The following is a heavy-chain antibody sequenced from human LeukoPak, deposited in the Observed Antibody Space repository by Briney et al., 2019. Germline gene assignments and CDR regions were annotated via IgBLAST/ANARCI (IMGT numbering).Heavy chain of an antibody. Sequence: SETLSLTCAVYGGSFSGYYWSWIRQPPGKGLEWIGEINHSGSTNYNPSLKSRVTISVDTSKNQFSLKLSSVTAADTAVYYCARGTPYVLSDYWGQGTLVTVSS. CDR3: ARGTPYVLSDY. CDR2: INHSGST. D-gene: IGHD3-10*02. J-gene: IGHJ4*02. V-gene: IGHV4-34*01. CDR1: GGSFSGYY.